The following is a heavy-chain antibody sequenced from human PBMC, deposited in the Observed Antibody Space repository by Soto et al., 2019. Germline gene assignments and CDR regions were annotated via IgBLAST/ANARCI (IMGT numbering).Heavy chain of an antibody. V-gene: IGHV3-30-3*01. CDR2: ISYDGTSK. CDR3: ARDPKTSGGQHWAFNYFDS. CDR1: GVNCVDHG. D-gene: IGHD7-27*01. Sequence: HRGCYTASGVNCVDHGSQWISQKQGKGPDWVALISYDGTSKFYADSVKGRFTISRGNSKSTLYLQVDSLRPEDAAVYYCARDPKTSGGQHWAFNYFDSCGQGPLVTV. J-gene: IGHJ4*02.